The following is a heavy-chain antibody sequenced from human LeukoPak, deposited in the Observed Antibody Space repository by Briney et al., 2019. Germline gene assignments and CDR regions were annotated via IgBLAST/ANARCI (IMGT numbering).Heavy chain of an antibody. Sequence: LRTPSLSCTLSRGSLTSGAYYCNWIRPHPGKGLGWVGYIYYSGGTDNTPSRKSPTTLSVDTSKNQFSPKLSSVTAADTAVYYCARVWAGYNRHFFDCWGQGALVTVSS. J-gene: IGHJ4*02. CDR1: RGSLTSGAYY. D-gene: IGHD3/OR15-3a*01. CDR2: IYYSGGT. CDR3: ARVWAGYNRHFFDC. V-gene: IGHV4-31*01.